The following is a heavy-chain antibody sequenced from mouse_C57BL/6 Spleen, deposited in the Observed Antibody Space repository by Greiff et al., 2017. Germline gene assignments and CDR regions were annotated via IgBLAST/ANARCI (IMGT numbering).Heavy chain of an antibody. CDR2: IDPSDSYT. V-gene: IGHV1-59*01. Sequence: QVQLQQPGAELVRPGTSVKLSCKASGYTFTSYWMHWVKQRPGQGLEWIGVIDPSDSYTNYNQKFKGKATLTVDTSSSTAYMQLSSLTSEDSAVYYCARRGDYGGQGTTLTVSS. CDR3: ARRGDY. CDR1: GYTFTSYW. J-gene: IGHJ2*01.